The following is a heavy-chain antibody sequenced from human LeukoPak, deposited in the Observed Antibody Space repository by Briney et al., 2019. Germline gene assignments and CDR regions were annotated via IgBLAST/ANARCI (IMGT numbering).Heavy chain of an antibody. CDR2: IIPIFGTA. CDR3: ASDSGLYYYDSSGSFDY. Sequence: SVKVSCKASGGTFSSYAISWVRQAPGQGLEWVGGIIPIFGTANYAQKFQGRVTITADESTSTAYMELSSLRSEDTAVYYCASDSGLYYYDSSGSFDYWGQGTLVTVSS. J-gene: IGHJ4*02. D-gene: IGHD3-22*01. CDR1: GGTFSSYA. V-gene: IGHV1-69*13.